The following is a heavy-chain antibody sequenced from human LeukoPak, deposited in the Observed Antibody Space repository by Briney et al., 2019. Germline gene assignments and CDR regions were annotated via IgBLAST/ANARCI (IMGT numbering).Heavy chain of an antibody. CDR2: ISYDGSNK. J-gene: IGHJ6*04. V-gene: IGHV3-30*18. D-gene: IGHD3-10*01. Sequence: GGSLRLSCAASGFTFSSYGMHWVRQAPGKGLEWVAVISYDGSNKYYADSVKGRFTISRDNSKNTLYLQMNSLRAEDTAVYYCAKEMVRGVISPYYYYGMDVWGKGTSVTVSS. CDR3: AKEMVRGVISPYYYYGMDV. CDR1: GFTFSSYG.